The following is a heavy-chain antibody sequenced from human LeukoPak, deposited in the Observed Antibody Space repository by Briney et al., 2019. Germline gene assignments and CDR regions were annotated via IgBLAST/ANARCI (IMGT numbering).Heavy chain of an antibody. Sequence: ASVKVSCKASGGTFSSYAISWVRQAPGQGLEWMGRIIPIFGTANYAQKFQGRVTITADKSTSTAYMELSSLRSEDTAVYYCARDTPVGGSYYSYYMDVWGKGTTVTAPS. V-gene: IGHV1-69*06. CDR1: GGTFSSYA. CDR3: ARDTPVGGSYYSYYMDV. CDR2: IIPIFGTA. D-gene: IGHD3-16*01. J-gene: IGHJ6*03.